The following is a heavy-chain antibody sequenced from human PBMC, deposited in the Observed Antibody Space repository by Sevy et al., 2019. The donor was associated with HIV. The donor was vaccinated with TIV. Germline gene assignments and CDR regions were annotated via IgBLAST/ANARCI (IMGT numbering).Heavy chain of an antibody. V-gene: IGHV3-53*01. D-gene: IGHD6-19*01. Sequence: GGSLRLSCAASGFTVTFNSMSWVRQAPGRGLVWVSVIYVGRNTYYADSVKGGFTIFRDSLKDTVDLQMDSLRPEDSGVYYCVRERAGIDHWGQGTLVTVSS. CDR3: VRERAGIDH. CDR2: IYVGRNT. J-gene: IGHJ4*02. CDR1: GFTVTFNS.